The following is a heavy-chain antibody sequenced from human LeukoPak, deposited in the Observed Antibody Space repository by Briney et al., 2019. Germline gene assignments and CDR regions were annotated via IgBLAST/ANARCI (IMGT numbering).Heavy chain of an antibody. CDR3: IKDRTGTYSFDY. Sequence: GGSLRLSCSASGFTLSSYSMHWVRQAPGKGLEYVSTSGGATYYADSVEGRFTISRDNAKNTLYLQMSSLRAEDTAVYYCIKDRTGTYSFDYWGQGTLVTVSS. V-gene: IGHV3-64D*09. CDR1: GFTLSSYS. CDR2: SGGAT. D-gene: IGHD7-27*01. J-gene: IGHJ4*02.